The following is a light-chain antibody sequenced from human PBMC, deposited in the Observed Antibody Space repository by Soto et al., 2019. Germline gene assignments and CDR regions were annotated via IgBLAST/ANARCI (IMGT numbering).Light chain of an antibody. Sequence: QSVLAQPPSVSGAPGQRVTISCTGSSSNIGAGYDVHWYQQLPGTTPRLLIYANRYRPSGVPDRFSGSKSGTSAYLAITGLQAEDEADYYCQSYDSSLSGQLFGGGTKLTVL. CDR1: SSNIGAGYD. V-gene: IGLV1-40*01. CDR3: QSYDSSLSGQL. CDR2: ANR. J-gene: IGLJ2*01.